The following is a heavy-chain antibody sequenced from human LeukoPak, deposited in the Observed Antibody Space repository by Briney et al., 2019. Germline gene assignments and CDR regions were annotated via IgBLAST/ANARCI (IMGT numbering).Heavy chain of an antibody. D-gene: IGHD3-10*01. CDR1: GFTFSSYD. CDR2: IGTAGDT. J-gene: IGHJ4*02. Sequence: EGSLRLSCAASGFTFSSYDMHWVRQATGKGLEWVSAIGTAGDTYYPGSVKGRFTISRENAKNSLYLQMNSLRAGDTAVYYCARGSLVLYGSGSWGFDYWGQGTLVTVSS. V-gene: IGHV3-13*01. CDR3: ARGSLVLYGSGSWGFDY.